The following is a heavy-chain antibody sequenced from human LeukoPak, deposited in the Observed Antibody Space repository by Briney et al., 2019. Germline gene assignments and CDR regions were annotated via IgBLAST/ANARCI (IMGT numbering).Heavy chain of an antibody. CDR3: AREGDYFLGAYDY. V-gene: IGHV3-48*03. Sequence: PGRSLRLSCAASGFTFSSYEMNWVRQAPGKGLEWVSYISSSGSTIYYADSVKGRFTISRDNAKNSLYLQMNSLRAEDTAVYYCAREGDYFLGAYDYWGQGTLVTVSS. CDR1: GFTFSSYE. CDR2: ISSSGSTI. J-gene: IGHJ4*02. D-gene: IGHD4-17*01.